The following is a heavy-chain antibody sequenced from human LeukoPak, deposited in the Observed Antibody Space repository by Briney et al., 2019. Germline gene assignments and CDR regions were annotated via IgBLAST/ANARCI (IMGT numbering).Heavy chain of an antibody. CDR1: GFTFSSYS. CDR3: ARDSAIVVVPAADYYYYYMDV. D-gene: IGHD2-2*01. V-gene: IGHV3-21*01. CDR2: ISSSSSYI. Sequence: GGSLRLSCAASGFTFSSYSMNWVRQAPGKGLEWVSSISSSSSYIYYADSVKGRFTFSRDNAKNSLYLQMNSLRAEDTAVYYCARDSAIVVVPAADYYYYYMDVWGKGTTVTVSS. J-gene: IGHJ6*03.